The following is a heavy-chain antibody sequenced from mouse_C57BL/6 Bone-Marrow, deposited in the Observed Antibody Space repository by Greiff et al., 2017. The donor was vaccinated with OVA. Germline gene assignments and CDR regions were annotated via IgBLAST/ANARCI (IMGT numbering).Heavy chain of an antibody. CDR2: INPGSGGT. V-gene: IGHV1-54*01. CDR3: ARGVITTVVADY. D-gene: IGHD1-1*01. Sequence: VQLQQSGAELVRPGTSVKVSCKASGYAFTNYLIEWVKQRPGQGLEWIGVINPGSGGTNYNEKFKGKATLTADKSSSTAYMQLSSLTSEDSAVYYCARGVITTVVADYWGQGTTLTVSS. J-gene: IGHJ2*01. CDR1: GYAFTNYL.